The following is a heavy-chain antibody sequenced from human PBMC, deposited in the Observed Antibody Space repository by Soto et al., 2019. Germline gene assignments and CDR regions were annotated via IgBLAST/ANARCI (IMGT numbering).Heavy chain of an antibody. CDR3: AKDKDYAYVWGSYRHTYFQH. V-gene: IGHV3-23*01. Sequence: EVQLLESGGGLVQPGGSLRLSCAASGFTFSSYAMSWVRQAPGKGLEWVSAISGSGGSTYYADSVKGRFTISRDNSKNTLYLQMNSLRAEDTAVYYCAKDKDYAYVWGSYRHTYFQHWGQGTLVTVSS. CDR2: ISGSGGST. J-gene: IGHJ1*01. D-gene: IGHD3-16*02. CDR1: GFTFSSYA.